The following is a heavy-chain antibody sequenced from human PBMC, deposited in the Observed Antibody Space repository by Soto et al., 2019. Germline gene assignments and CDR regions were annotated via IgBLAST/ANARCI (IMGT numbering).Heavy chain of an antibody. CDR2: ISGRSTNT. CDR3: ARTAWELGVRFDY. D-gene: IGHD1-26*01. V-gene: IGHV3-11*01. J-gene: IGHJ4*02. Sequence: GGSLRLSCAASGFDFSDFYMTWIRRPPGRGLEYVAYISGRSTNTYYADSVQGRFTISRDNAKNSLYLQMDGPRVDDTGVYYCARTAWELGVRFDYWGQGALVTVSS. CDR1: GFDFSDFY.